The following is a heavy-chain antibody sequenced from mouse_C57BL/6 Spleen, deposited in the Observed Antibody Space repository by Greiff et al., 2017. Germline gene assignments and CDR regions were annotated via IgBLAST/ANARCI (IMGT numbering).Heavy chain of an antibody. D-gene: IGHD2-2*01. CDR3: ARGDYGYDEGSLFDY. CDR2: ILPGSGSP. V-gene: IGHV1-9*01. CDR1: GYTFPGYW. Sequence: VQLQESGAELMKPGASVKLSCKATGYTFPGYWIEWVKQRPGHGLEWIGEILPGSGSPNYNEKFKGKATFTADTSSNTAYMQLSSLTTEDSAIYYCARGDYGYDEGSLFDYWGQGTTLTVSS. J-gene: IGHJ2*01.